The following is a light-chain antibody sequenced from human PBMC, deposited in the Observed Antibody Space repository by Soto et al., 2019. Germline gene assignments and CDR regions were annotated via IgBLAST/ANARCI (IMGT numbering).Light chain of an antibody. V-gene: IGLV1-51*01. J-gene: IGLJ3*02. CDR2: DND. Sequence: QSVLTQPPSVSAAPGQTVTISCSGSSSNVGSNYVSWYQQLPGTAPKLLIYDNDKRSSGTPDRFSASKSGTSATLAITGLQTGDEADYYCGKWDSGISIGGVFGGGTKVTVL. CDR3: GKWDSGISIGGV. CDR1: SSNVGSNY.